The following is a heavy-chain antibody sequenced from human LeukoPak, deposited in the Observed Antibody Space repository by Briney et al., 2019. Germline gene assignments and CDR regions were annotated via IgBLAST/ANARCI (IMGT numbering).Heavy chain of an antibody. CDR3: ARDGAVAGVDY. J-gene: IGHJ4*02. Sequence: PSETLSLTCTVSGGSISSYYWSWIRQPPGKGLEWIGYIYYSGSTYYNPSLKSRVTISVDTSKNQFSLKLSSVTAADTAVYYCARDGAVAGVDYWGQGTLVTVSS. CDR1: GGSISSYY. D-gene: IGHD6-19*01. V-gene: IGHV4-59*12. CDR2: IYYSGST.